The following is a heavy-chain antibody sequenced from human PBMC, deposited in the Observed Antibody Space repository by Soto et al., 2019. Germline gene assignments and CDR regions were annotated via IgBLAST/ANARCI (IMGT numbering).Heavy chain of an antibody. CDR2: ISAHNGNT. CDR3: ARWKSTGWYSIYY. D-gene: IGHD6-19*01. CDR1: GYTFTSYG. Sequence: QVHLVQSGAEVKKPGASVKVSCKGSGYTFTSYGITWVRQAPGQGLEWMGWISAHNGNTDYAQKLQGRVTVTRDTSTSTAYMELRSLRSDDTAVYYCARWKSTGWYSIYYWGQGTLVTVSS. V-gene: IGHV1-18*01. J-gene: IGHJ4*02.